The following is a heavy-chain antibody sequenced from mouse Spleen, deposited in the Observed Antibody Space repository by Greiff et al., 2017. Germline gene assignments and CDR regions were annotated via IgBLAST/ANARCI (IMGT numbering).Heavy chain of an antibody. CDR1: GYTFTDYY. CDR3: ARSDSSGSLAY. Sequence: EVKLQESGPVLVKPGASVKMSCKASGYTFTDYYMNWVKQSHGKSLEWIGVINPYNGGTSYNQKFKGKATLTVDKSSSTAYMELNSLTSEDSAVYYCARSDSSGSLAYWGQGTLVTVSA. V-gene: IGHV1-19*01. D-gene: IGHD3-2*01. CDR2: INPYNGGT. J-gene: IGHJ3*01.